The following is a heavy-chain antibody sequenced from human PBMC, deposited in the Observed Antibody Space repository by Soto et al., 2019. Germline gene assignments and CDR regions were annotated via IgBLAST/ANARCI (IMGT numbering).Heavy chain of an antibody. D-gene: IGHD6-19*01. CDR2: IWYDGSNE. J-gene: IGHJ6*02. CDR3: ARDDIPGIAVATYGMDV. Sequence: GGSLRLSCVGSDISAFNFSGYAVSWVRQAPGKGLEWVAVIWYDGSNEYYADSVKGRFTISKDNSKNTLYLQMNSLRAEDTAVYYCARDDIPGIAVATYGMDVWGQGTTVTVSS. CDR1: DISAFNFSGYA. V-gene: IGHV3-33*08.